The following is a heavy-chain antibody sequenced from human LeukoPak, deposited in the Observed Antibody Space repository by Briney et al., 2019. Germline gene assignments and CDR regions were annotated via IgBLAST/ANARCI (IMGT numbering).Heavy chain of an antibody. CDR2: ISSSSSTI. J-gene: IGHJ3*02. V-gene: IGHV3-48*01. Sequence: QSGGSLRLSCAASGFTFSSYSMNWVRQAPGKGLEWVSYISSSSSTIYYADSVKGRFTISRDNAKNSLYLQMNSLRAEDTAVYYCASSYSGSPYDGAFDIWGQGTMVTVSS. CDR1: GFTFSSYS. D-gene: IGHD3-10*01. CDR3: ASSYSGSPYDGAFDI.